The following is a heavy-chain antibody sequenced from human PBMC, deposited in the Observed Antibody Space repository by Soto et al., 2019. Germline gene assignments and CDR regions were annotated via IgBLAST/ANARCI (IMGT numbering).Heavy chain of an antibody. CDR1: GFTFSRDA. CDR3: VRDAADSGYAFDI. D-gene: IGHD3-10*01. Sequence: QLVESGGGVVQPGRSLRLSCAASGFTFSRDAMHWVRQAPGKGLEWVASIWNDGSNEYYADSVKGRAIISRDNSENTVYLQMNSLRGEDTAVYFCVRDAADSGYAFDIWGQGTMVTVSS. J-gene: IGHJ3*02. CDR2: IWNDGSNE. V-gene: IGHV3-33*01.